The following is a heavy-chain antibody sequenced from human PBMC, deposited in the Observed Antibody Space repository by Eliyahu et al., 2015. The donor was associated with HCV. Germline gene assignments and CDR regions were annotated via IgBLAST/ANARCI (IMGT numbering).Heavy chain of an antibody. CDR2: IYYSGIT. D-gene: IGHD3-22*01. CDR1: GGSISXYY. CDR3: ASEYIYDSSGYYY. Sequence: QVQLQESGPGLVKPSETLSLTXTVSGGSISXYYWSXIRQPPGKGLEWIGYIYYSGITNYNPSLKSRVTISVDTSNNQFSLKLSSVTAADTAVYYCASEYIYDSSGYYYWGQGTMVTVSS. V-gene: IGHV4-59*01. J-gene: IGHJ3*01.